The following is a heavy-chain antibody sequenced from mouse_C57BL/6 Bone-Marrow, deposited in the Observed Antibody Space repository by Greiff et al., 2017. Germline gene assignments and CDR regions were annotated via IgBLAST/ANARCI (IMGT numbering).Heavy chain of an antibody. Sequence: EVKLMESGGGLVQPGGSLKLSCAASGFTFSDYYMYWVRQTPEKRLEWVAYISNGGGSTYYPDTVKGRFTISRDNAKNTLYLQMSRLNAEDTAMYYCTRRSSYVWAMDYWGQGTSVTVSS. CDR2: ISNGGGST. J-gene: IGHJ4*01. CDR3: TRRSSYVWAMDY. D-gene: IGHD1-1*01. CDR1: GFTFSDYY. V-gene: IGHV5-12*01.